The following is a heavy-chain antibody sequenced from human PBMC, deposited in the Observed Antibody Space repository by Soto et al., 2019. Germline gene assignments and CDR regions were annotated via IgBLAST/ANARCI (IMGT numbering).Heavy chain of an antibody. V-gene: IGHV3-30*18. CDR2: ISYDGSNK. J-gene: IGHJ6*02. D-gene: IGHD6-13*01. Sequence: PGGSLRLSCAASGFTFSSYGMHWVRQAPGKGLEWVAVISYDGSNKYYADSVKGRFTISRDNSKNTLYLQMNSLRAEDTAVYYCAKDLRIAAAVRYGMDVWAQGTTVTVSS. CDR1: GFTFSSYG. CDR3: AKDLRIAAAVRYGMDV.